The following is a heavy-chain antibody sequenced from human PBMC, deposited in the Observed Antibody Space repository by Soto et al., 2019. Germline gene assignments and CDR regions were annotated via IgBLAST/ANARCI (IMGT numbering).Heavy chain of an antibody. CDR1: GFTFSDYW. CDR2: IKQDGSEK. V-gene: IGHV3-7*03. CDR3: AREGSGYYPDY. J-gene: IGHJ4*02. Sequence: EVQLVESGGGLVQPGGSLRLSCAASGFTFSDYWMSWVRQAPGKGLEWVANIKQDGSEKYYVDSVKGRFTISRDNAKNSLYLQMNSLSAEDTAVYYCAREGSGYYPDYWGQGTLVTVSS. D-gene: IGHD3-3*01.